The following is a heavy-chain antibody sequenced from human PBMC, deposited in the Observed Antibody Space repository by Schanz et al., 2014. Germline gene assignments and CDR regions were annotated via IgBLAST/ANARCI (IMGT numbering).Heavy chain of an antibody. CDR1: GYDFHIYA. J-gene: IGHJ4*02. Sequence: QILLVQPGPEVKKPGASVTVSCKASGYDFHIYAYSWVRQAPGQGPEWIGWISGYTGDTKYAQKFQHRVNMTTDRTTSTVYMELTSLRVDDTAVYYCARDFSAYVGNYFDDWGQGPLVTVSS. D-gene: IGHD5-12*01. CDR3: ARDFSAYVGNYFDD. V-gene: IGHV1-18*01. CDR2: ISGYTGDT.